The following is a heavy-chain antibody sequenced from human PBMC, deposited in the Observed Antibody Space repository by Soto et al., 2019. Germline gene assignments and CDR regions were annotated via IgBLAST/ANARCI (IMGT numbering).Heavy chain of an antibody. CDR1: GGSISISSFY. CDR3: AGSFRGYSYGGPRFDY. CDR2: IYYSGST. D-gene: IGHD5-18*01. J-gene: IGHJ4*02. V-gene: IGHV4-39*01. Sequence: PSETLSLTCTVSGGSISISSFYWGWIRQPPGKGLEWIGSIYYSGSTYYNPSLKSRVTISVDTSKNQFSLKLSSVTAADTAVYYCAGSFRGYSYGGPRFDYWGQGTPVTVSS.